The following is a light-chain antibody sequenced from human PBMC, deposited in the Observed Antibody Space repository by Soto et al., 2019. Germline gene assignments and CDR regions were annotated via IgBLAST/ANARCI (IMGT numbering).Light chain of an antibody. CDR1: SGHSNYV. Sequence: QPVLTQSSSASASLGSSVKLTCTLSSGHSNYVIGWHQQQPGKAPRYLMKLEGSGSYNKGSGVPDRFSGSSSGADRYLTISNLQSEDEADYFCETWDRSTRVFGGGTKVTVL. CDR2: LEGSGSY. J-gene: IGLJ3*02. V-gene: IGLV4-60*03. CDR3: ETWDRSTRV.